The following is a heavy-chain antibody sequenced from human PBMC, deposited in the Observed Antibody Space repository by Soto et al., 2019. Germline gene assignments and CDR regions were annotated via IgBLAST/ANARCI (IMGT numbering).Heavy chain of an antibody. V-gene: IGHV1-69*13. J-gene: IGHJ6*02. Sequence: SVKVSCKASGGTFSSYAISWVRQAPGQGXEWMGGIIPIFGTANYAQKFQGRVTITADESTSTAYMELSSLRSEDTAVYYCARAQGDIVVVPAAMVYYYYGMDVWGQGTTVTVSS. CDR2: IIPIFGTA. CDR3: ARAQGDIVVVPAAMVYYYYGMDV. CDR1: GGTFSSYA. D-gene: IGHD2-2*01.